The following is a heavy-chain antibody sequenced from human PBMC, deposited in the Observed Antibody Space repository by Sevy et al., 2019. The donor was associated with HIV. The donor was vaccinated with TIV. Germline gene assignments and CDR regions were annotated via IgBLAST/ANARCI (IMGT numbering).Heavy chain of an antibody. V-gene: IGHV1-2*02. D-gene: IGHD2-2*01. CDR2: INPNSGGT. CDR1: GYTFTGYY. J-gene: IGHJ3*02. CDR3: ARKLGYCSSTSCPKGAFDI. Sequence: ASVKVSCKASGYTFTGYYMHWVRQAPGQGLEWMGWINPNSGGTNYAQKFQGRVTMTRDTSISTAYMELSRLRSDDTAVYYCARKLGYCSSTSCPKGAFDIWGQGTMVIVSS.